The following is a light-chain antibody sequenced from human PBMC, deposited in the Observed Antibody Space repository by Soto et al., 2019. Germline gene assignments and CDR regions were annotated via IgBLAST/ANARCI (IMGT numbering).Light chain of an antibody. V-gene: IGLV2-11*01. Sequence: QSVLTQPRSVSGSPGQSVTISCTGASSDVGGYKYVSWYLQHPGKAPKLLIYDVTKRPSGVPDRFSGSKSGNTASLTISGLQDEYEADHYFCSSAANHSFVFGVGAK. CDR1: SSDVGGYKY. CDR3: CSSAANHSFV. J-gene: IGLJ1*01. CDR2: DVT.